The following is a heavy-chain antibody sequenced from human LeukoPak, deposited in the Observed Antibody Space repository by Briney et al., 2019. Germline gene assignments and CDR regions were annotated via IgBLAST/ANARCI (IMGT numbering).Heavy chain of an antibody. V-gene: IGHV3-66*01. CDR3: ASYDSSGRDAFDI. CDR1: GFTVSSNY. D-gene: IGHD3-22*01. J-gene: IGHJ3*02. Sequence: GGSLRLSCAASGFTVSSNYMSWVRQAPGKGLEWVSVIYSGGSTYYADSVKGRFTISRDNPKNTLYLQMNSLRAEDTAVYYCASYDSSGRDAFDIWGQGTMVTVSS. CDR2: IYSGGST.